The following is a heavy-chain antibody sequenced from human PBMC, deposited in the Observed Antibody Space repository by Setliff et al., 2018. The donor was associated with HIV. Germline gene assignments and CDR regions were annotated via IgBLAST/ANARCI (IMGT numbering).Heavy chain of an antibody. D-gene: IGHD6-13*01. V-gene: IGHV3-23*01. CDR3: ARGSKAAAGPPDF. CDR1: GFTFSNYA. CDR2: ISGSAGTT. Sequence: PGGSLRLSCAASGFTFSNYAMSWVRQAPGKGLEWVSGISGSAGTTYYADSVKGRFTISRDNGYSSLYLQMNGLRAEDTALYYCARGSKAAAGPPDFWGQGTLVTVSS. J-gene: IGHJ4*02.